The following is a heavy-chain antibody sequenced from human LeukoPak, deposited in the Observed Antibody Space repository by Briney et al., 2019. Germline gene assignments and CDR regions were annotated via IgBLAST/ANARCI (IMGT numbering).Heavy chain of an antibody. CDR3: AKCYYYDSSGYYYPDY. CDR1: GFTFSSYA. Sequence: PGGSLRLSCAASGFTFSSYAMSWVRQAPGKGLEWVSAISGSGGSTYYADSVRGRFTISRDNSKNTLYLQMNSLRVEDTAIYYCAKCYYYDSSGYYYPDYWGQGTLVTVSS. J-gene: IGHJ4*02. V-gene: IGHV3-23*01. CDR2: ISGSGGST. D-gene: IGHD3-22*01.